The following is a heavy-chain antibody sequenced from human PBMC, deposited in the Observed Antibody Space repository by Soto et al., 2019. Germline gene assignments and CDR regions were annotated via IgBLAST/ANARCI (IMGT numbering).Heavy chain of an antibody. V-gene: IGHV3-48*01. CDR3: AREGYTVNNWFDP. J-gene: IGHJ5*02. CDR1: GFTFSSYS. Sequence: GGSLRLSCAASGFTFSSYSMNWVRQAPGKGLEWVSYISSSSSTIYYADSVKGRFTISRDNAKNSLYLQMNSLRAEDTDVYYCAREGYTVNNWFDPWGQGTLVTVSS. CDR2: ISSSSSTI. D-gene: IGHD4-17*01.